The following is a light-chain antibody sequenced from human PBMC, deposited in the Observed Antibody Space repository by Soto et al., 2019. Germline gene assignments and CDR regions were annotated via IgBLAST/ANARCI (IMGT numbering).Light chain of an antibody. CDR3: QSYDTSLSDVL. J-gene: IGLJ2*01. V-gene: IGLV1-40*01. Sequence: QAVLTQPPSVSGAPGQRVTVSCTGSSSNIGTGHHVHWYQQLPGTAPKLLIYNNDNRPSGVPDRFSCSKSGTSASLAVSGLQAEDEAEYYCQSYDTSLSDVLFGGGTNLTV. CDR1: SSNIGTGHH. CDR2: NND.